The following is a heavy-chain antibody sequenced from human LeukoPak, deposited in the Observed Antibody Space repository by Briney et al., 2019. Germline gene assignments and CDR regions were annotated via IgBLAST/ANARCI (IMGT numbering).Heavy chain of an antibody. CDR1: GFTFSSYS. CDR3: ARDSGGWYYFDY. D-gene: IGHD6-19*01. Sequence: PGGSLRLSCAASGFTFSSYSMNWVRQAPGKGLEWVSSISSSSSYIYYADSVKGRFTISRDNAKNSPYLQMNSLRAEDTAVYYCARDSGGWYYFDYWGQGTLVTVSS. J-gene: IGHJ4*02. V-gene: IGHV3-21*01. CDR2: ISSSSSYI.